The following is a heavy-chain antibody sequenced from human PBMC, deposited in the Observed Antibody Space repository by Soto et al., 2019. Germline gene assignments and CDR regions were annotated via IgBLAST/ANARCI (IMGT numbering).Heavy chain of an antibody. J-gene: IGHJ4*02. CDR3: ARGERQQRDY. V-gene: IGHV4-4*02. CDR2: VYHSGNT. D-gene: IGHD6-25*01. CDR1: GGSISSGDYY. Sequence: SETLSLTCTVSGGSISSGDYYWSWVRQPPGKGLEWIGEVYHSGNTNYNPSLKSRVIISVDKSKNQFSLKLSSVTDADTAMYYCARGERQQRDYWGQGTLVTVSS.